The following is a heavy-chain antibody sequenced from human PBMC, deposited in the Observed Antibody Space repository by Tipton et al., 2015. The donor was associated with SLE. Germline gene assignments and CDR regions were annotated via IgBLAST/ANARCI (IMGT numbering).Heavy chain of an antibody. CDR1: GASISNPDHF. D-gene: IGHD1-1*01. CDR2: FHYSGTT. J-gene: IGHJ4*02. Sequence: TLSLTCTVSGASISNPDHFWGWIRQPPGKALEWIGTFHYSGTTYYNPSLKSRATISVDTSENQFSLKLSAVIAADTAVYYCARHPQLAYFDHWGQGTLATVSS. V-gene: IGHV4-39*07. CDR3: ARHPQLAYFDH.